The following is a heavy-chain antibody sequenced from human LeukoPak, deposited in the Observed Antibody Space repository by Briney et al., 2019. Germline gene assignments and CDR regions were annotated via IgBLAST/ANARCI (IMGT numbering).Heavy chain of an antibody. D-gene: IGHD4-17*01. CDR1: GLSFGFYA. CDR3: AGTTVTTPGEY. J-gene: IGHJ4*02. V-gene: IGHV3-23*01. CDR2: ISGGGAGT. Sequence: SGGSLRLSCAASGLSFGFYAMSWVRQAPGKGLEWVSSISGGGAGTYYADSVRGRFTISRDNSKNSVFLQLNSLRAEDTAVYYCAGTTVTTPGEYWGQGTLVTVSS.